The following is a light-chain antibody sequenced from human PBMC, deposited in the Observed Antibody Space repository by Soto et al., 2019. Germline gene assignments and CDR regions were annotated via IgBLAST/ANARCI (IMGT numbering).Light chain of an antibody. J-gene: IGKJ1*01. CDR3: QQYDSYSWT. Sequence: DIQMTQSPSTLSASVGERVTITCRASQSVTNWLAWYQQKPGKAPKLLIYDVSSLESGVPSRFSGSGSGTEFILTISSPQPEDFATYYCQQYDSYSWTFGQGTKVEMK. CDR2: DVS. V-gene: IGKV1-5*01. CDR1: QSVTNW.